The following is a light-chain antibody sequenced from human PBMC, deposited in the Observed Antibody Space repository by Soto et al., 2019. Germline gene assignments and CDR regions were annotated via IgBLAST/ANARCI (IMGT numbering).Light chain of an antibody. Sequence: QSVLTQPPSASGSPGQSVTISCTGTSXDVGGYNYVSWYQQHPGKAPKLMIYEVSKRPSGVPDRFSGSKSGNTASLTVSGLQAEDEADYYCSSYAGSNNSYVFGTGTKVTVL. J-gene: IGLJ1*01. CDR2: EVS. CDR3: SSYAGSNNSYV. CDR1: SXDVGGYNY. V-gene: IGLV2-8*01.